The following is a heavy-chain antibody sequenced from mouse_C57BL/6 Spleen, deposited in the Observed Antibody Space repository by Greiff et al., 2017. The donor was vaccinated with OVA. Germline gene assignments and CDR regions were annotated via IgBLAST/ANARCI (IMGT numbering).Heavy chain of an antibody. J-gene: IGHJ2*01. CDR3: ARRRDYGWFDY. CDR2: IDPSDSYT. Sequence: QVQLKQPGAELVMPGASVKLSCKASGYTFTSYWMHWVKQRPGQGLEWIGEIDPSDSYTNYNQKFKGKSTLTVDKSSSPAYMQLSSLTSEDSAVYYCARRRDYGWFDYWGQGTTLTVSS. D-gene: IGHD2-2*01. V-gene: IGHV1-69*01. CDR1: GYTFTSYW.